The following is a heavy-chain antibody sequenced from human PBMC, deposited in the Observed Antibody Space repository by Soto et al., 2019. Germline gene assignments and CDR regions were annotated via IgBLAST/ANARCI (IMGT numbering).Heavy chain of an antibody. J-gene: IGHJ6*02. CDR3: TLVDNYVTPTPQHV. Sequence: QVQLVQSGDEVRKPGSSVKVSCKASGYIFVNYGIAWVRQAPGQGLEWMGWISPYSGNTHYASKVQGRLTMTTDTSTSTANMDRGGLTPDGTEVYYCTLVDNYVTPTPQHVWGPGTPFTVSS. V-gene: IGHV1-18*01. CDR1: GYIFVNYG. CDR2: ISPYSGNT. D-gene: IGHD2-8*02.